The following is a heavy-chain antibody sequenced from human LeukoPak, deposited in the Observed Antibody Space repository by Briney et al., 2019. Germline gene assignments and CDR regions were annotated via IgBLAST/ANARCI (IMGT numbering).Heavy chain of an antibody. Sequence: ASVKVSCKASGYTFIGYYMHWVRQAPGQGLEWMGWINPNSGGTNYAQKFRDRVTMTRDTSISTAYMDLSRLTSDDTAVYYCARDPYCSSTSCYDSYNWFDLWGQGTLVTVSS. CDR3: ARDPYCSSTSCYDSYNWFDL. J-gene: IGHJ5*02. V-gene: IGHV1-2*02. CDR1: GYTFIGYY. CDR2: INPNSGGT. D-gene: IGHD2-2*01.